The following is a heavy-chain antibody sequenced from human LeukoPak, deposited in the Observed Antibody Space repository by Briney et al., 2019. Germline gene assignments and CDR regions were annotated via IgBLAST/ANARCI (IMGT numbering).Heavy chain of an antibody. V-gene: IGHV5-51*01. CDR1: GYSFTSYW. D-gene: IGHD6-6*01. Sequence: GESLKISCKGSGYSFTSYWIGWVRQRPGEGLEWMGIIYPGDADTRYSPSFQGRVTTSADKSITTAYLQWSSLKASDTAIYYCARHYSSSAKGEFDYWGQGTLVTVSS. CDR3: ARHYSSSAKGEFDY. CDR2: IYPGDADT. J-gene: IGHJ4*02.